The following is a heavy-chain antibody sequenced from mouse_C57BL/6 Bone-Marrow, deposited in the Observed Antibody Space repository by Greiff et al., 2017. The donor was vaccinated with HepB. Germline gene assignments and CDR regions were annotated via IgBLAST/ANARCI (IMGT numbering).Heavy chain of an antibody. CDR3: ARHRGYYGSSFDY. D-gene: IGHD1-1*01. CDR1: GFTFSSYG. V-gene: IGHV5-6*01. J-gene: IGHJ2*01. CDR2: ISSGGSYT. Sequence: EVHLVESGGDLVKPGGSLKLSCAASGFTFSSYGMSWVRQTPDKRLEWVATISSGGSYTYYPDSVKGRFTISRDNAKNTLYLQMSSLKSEDTAMYYCARHRGYYGSSFDYWGQGTTLTVSS.